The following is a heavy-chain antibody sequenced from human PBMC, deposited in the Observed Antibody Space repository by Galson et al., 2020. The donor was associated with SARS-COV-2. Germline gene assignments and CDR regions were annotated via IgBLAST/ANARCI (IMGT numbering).Heavy chain of an antibody. CDR2: INHSGST. J-gene: IGHJ5*02. D-gene: IGHD6-6*01. Sequence: SETLSLTCAVYGGSFSGYYWSWIRQPPGKGLEWIGEINHSGSTNYNPSLKSRVTISVDTSKNQFSLKLSSVTAADTAVYYCARTKYLSIAARRGPNWFDPWGQGTLVTVSS. CDR1: GGSFSGYY. V-gene: IGHV4-34*01. CDR3: ARTKYLSIAARRGPNWFDP.